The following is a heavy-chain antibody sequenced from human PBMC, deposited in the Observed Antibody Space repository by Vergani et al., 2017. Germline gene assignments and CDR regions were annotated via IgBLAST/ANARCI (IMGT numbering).Heavy chain of an antibody. Sequence: QVQLVQSGAEVKKPGSSVKVSCKASGGTFSSYAISWVRQAPGQGLEWMGGIIPIFGTANYAQKFQGRVTITRDTSASTAYMELSSLRSEDTAVYYCARLQSIVGATTDAFDIWGQGTMVTVSS. V-gene: IGHV1-69*06. D-gene: IGHD1-26*01. CDR3: ARLQSIVGATTDAFDI. J-gene: IGHJ3*02. CDR2: IIPIFGTA. CDR1: GGTFSSYA.